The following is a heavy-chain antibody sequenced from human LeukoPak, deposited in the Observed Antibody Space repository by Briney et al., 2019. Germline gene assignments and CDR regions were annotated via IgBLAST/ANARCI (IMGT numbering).Heavy chain of an antibody. V-gene: IGHV4-34*01. Sequence: SSETLSLTCAVYGGSFSGYYWSWIRQPPGKGLGWIGEINHSGSTNYNPSLKSRVTISVDTSKNQFSLKLSSVTAADTAVYYCARGTYYDFWSGFDYYGMDVWGQGTTVTVSS. CDR1: GGSFSGYY. CDR2: INHSGST. CDR3: ARGTYYDFWSGFDYYGMDV. D-gene: IGHD3-3*01. J-gene: IGHJ6*02.